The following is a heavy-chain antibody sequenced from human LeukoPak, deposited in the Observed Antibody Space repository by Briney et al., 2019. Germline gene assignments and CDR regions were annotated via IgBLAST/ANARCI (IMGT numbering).Heavy chain of an antibody. V-gene: IGHV4-39*01. Sequence: PSETLSLTCTVSGGSISSSSYYWGWIRQPPGKGLEWIGSIYYSGSTYYNPSLKSRVTISVDTSKNQFSLKLSSVTAADTAVYYCVRQLLSGVNDYWGQGTLVTVSS. CDR3: VRQLLSGVNDY. CDR1: GGSISSSSYY. CDR2: IYYSGST. J-gene: IGHJ4*02. D-gene: IGHD3-10*01.